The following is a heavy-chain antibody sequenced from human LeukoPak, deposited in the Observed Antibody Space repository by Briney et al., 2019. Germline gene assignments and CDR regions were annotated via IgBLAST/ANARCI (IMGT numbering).Heavy chain of an antibody. CDR1: GDSVSSNNGA. CDR3: ARDVGSSGWHTFDY. V-gene: IGHV6-1*01. D-gene: IGHD6-19*01. J-gene: IGHJ4*02. CDR2: TYYRSKWYN. Sequence: SQTLSLTCAISGDSVSSNNGAWNWIRQSPSRGLEWLGRTYYRSKWYNDYAVSMKGRIIINPDTSKNQFSLQLNSVTPEDTAVYYCARDVGSSGWHTFDYWGQGTLVTVSS.